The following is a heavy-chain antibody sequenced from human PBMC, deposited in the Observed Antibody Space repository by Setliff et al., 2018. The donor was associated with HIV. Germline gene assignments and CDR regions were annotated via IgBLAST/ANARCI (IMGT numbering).Heavy chain of an antibody. CDR3: ARGSGYDSYYYYYMDV. J-gene: IGHJ6*03. CDR2: IYYTGST. V-gene: IGHV4-59*11. Sequence: PGGSLRLSCAASGFAFSGHQMSWVRQAPGKGLEWIGYIYYTGSTNYNPSLKSRVTISVDTSKTQFSLKLSSVTAADTAVYYCARGSGYDSYYYYYMDVWGKGTTVTVSS. CDR1: GFAFSGHQ. D-gene: IGHD5-12*01.